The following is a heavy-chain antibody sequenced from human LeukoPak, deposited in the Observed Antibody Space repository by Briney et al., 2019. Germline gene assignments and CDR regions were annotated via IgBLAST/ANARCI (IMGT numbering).Heavy chain of an antibody. CDR3: ARDPRRAITVFGVVIGSYFDY. J-gene: IGHJ4*02. Sequence: TGGSLRLSCAASGFTFSSYAMSWVRQAPGKGLEWVSAISGSGGSTYYADSVKGRFTISRDNSKNTVYLEMKSLRAEDTARYYCARDPRRAITVFGVVIGSYFDYWGQGSLVTVSS. CDR2: ISGSGGST. V-gene: IGHV3-23*01. CDR1: GFTFSSYA. D-gene: IGHD3-3*01.